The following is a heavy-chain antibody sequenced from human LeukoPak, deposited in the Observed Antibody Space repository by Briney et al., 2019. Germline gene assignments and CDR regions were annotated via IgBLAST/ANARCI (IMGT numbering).Heavy chain of an antibody. CDR3: ARGRQQLVLFEGDAFDI. D-gene: IGHD6-13*01. CDR1: GYTFTSYD. V-gene: IGHV1-8*01. J-gene: IGHJ3*02. Sequence: ASVKVSCKASGYTFTSYDINWVRQATGQGLEWMGWMNPNSGNTGHAQKFQGRVTMTRNTSISTAYMELSSLRSEDTAVYYCARGRQQLVLFEGDAFDIWGQGTMVTVSS. CDR2: MNPNSGNT.